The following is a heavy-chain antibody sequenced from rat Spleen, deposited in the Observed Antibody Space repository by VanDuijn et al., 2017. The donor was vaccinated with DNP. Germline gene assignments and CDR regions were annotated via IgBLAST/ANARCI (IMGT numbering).Heavy chain of an antibody. J-gene: IGHJ2*01. Sequence: EVKLVESGGGLVQPGSSLKLSCTASGFNFNDYWMGWVRQAPGKGLEWIAEVNKDSSIIKYIPSLKDKITISRDNAQNTLYLQMNKLGSDDTAIYYCVREELGVDYWGQGVMVTVSS. CDR2: VNKDSSII. CDR1: GFNFNDYW. V-gene: IGHV4-2*01. D-gene: IGHD4-3*01. CDR3: VREELGVDY.